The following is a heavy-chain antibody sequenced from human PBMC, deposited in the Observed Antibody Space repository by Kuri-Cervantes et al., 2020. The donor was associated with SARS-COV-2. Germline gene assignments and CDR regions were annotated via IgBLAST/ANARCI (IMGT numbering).Heavy chain of an antibody. D-gene: IGHD1-26*01. CDR2: IYPTDSDT. CDR1: GFRFTTYW. CDR3: ARTRGSYYTDAFDL. V-gene: IGHV5-51*01. Sequence: GGSLRLSCKGSGFRFTTYWIGWVRQMPGKGLEWMAIIYPTDSDTRYSPSFQGQVTISADKSISTAYLLWSSLKASDSAMYYCARTRGSYYTDAFDLWGQGTMVTVSS. J-gene: IGHJ3*01.